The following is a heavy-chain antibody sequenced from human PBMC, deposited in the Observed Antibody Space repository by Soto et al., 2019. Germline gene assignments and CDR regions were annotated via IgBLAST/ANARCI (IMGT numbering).Heavy chain of an antibody. CDR1: GVSVKSSV. CDR3: ARRHAGSIQVVDI. V-gene: IGHV3-53*04. Sequence: LSCAACGVSVKSSVVAGFRKAKGKGLEWVSVIYSGGSTYYEDSVKGRFTISRHNSKNTLYLQMNSLRAEDMSLYYSARRHAGSIQVVDIWGQGTLVNVSS. J-gene: IGHJ4*02. CDR2: IYSGGST. D-gene: IGHD2-21*01.